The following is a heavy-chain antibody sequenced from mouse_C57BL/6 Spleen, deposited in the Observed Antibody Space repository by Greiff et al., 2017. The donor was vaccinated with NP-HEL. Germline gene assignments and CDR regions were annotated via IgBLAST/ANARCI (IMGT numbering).Heavy chain of an antibody. J-gene: IGHJ1*03. CDR2: INPSSGYT. Sequence: LVESGAELARPGASVKMSCKASGYTFTSYTMHWVKQRPGQGLEWIGYINPSSGYTKYNQKFKDKATLTADKSSSTAYMQLSSLTSEDSAVYYCARGIDGYPYFDVWGTGTTVTVSS. CDR1: GYTFTSYT. V-gene: IGHV1-4*01. D-gene: IGHD2-3*01. CDR3: ARGIDGYPYFDV.